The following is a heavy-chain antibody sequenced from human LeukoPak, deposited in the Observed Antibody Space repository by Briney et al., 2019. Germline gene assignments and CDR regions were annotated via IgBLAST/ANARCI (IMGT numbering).Heavy chain of an antibody. CDR2: IYHSGST. CDR1: GYSISSGYY. D-gene: IGHD3-9*01. V-gene: IGHV4-38-2*02. Sequence: PSETLSLTCAVSGYSISSGYYWGWIRQPPGKGLEWIGSIYHSGSTYYNPSLKSRVTISVDTSKNQFSLKLSSVTAADTAVYYCAREDYDILTGYPRFDPWGQGTLVTVSS. CDR3: AREDYDILTGYPRFDP. J-gene: IGHJ5*02.